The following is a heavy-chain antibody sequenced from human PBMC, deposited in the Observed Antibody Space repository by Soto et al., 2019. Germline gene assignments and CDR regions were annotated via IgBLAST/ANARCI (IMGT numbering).Heavy chain of an antibody. Sequence: SETLSLTCTVSSGSIGTYFWSWIRQPPGKGLEWIGYIYYSGTTNYNPSLKSRVTIFLDTSKNQFSLRLSSVTAAATAVYYCARGRGGTYDAFDIWGQGTLVTVSS. CDR2: IYYSGTT. D-gene: IGHD1-26*01. V-gene: IGHV4-59*01. CDR3: ARGRGGTYDAFDI. CDR1: SGSIGTYF. J-gene: IGHJ3*02.